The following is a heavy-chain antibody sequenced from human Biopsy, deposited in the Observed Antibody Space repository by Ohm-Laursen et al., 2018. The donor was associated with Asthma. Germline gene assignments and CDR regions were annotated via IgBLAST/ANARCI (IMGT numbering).Heavy chain of an antibody. D-gene: IGHD2-2*01. CDR1: GGTFNTYV. V-gene: IGHV1-69*13. CDR2: INPVFGTT. CDR3: ARKAGSCISRTCYSLDF. J-gene: IGHJ4*02. Sequence: SVKVSCKPLGGTFNTYVIGWVRQAPGQGLEWMGGINPVFGTTTYPQKFQDRVTITADDSTSTVYMELSSLRSEDTAVYYCARKAGSCISRTCYSLDFWGQGALVTVSS.